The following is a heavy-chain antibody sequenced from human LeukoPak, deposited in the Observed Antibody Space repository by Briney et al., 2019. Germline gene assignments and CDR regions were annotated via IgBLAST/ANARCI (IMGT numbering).Heavy chain of an antibody. CDR1: GFTFSDYY. J-gene: IGHJ4*02. D-gene: IGHD6-13*01. CDR2: ISSSGSTI. CDR3: AGPKQTGIAAAGRTSY. Sequence: PGGSLRLSCAASGFTFSDYYMSWIRQAPGKGLEWVSYISSSGSTIYYADSAKGRFTISRDNAKNSLYLQVNSLRAEDTAVYYCAGPKQTGIAAAGRTSYWGQGTLVTVSS. V-gene: IGHV3-11*01.